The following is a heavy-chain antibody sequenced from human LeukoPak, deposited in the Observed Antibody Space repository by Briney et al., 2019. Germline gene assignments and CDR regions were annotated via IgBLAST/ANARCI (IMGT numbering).Heavy chain of an antibody. Sequence: AGSLRLSCAASGFTFSSYWMSWVRQAPGKGLEGGANIKQDGSEKYYVDSVKGRFTISRDNAKNSLYLQMNRLRAEDTDVYYCARGDDIGDRGYFDYWGQGTLVTVSS. CDR2: IKQDGSEK. CDR3: ARGDDIGDRGYFDY. J-gene: IGHJ4*02. CDR1: GFTFSSYW. V-gene: IGHV3-7*01. D-gene: IGHD3-9*01.